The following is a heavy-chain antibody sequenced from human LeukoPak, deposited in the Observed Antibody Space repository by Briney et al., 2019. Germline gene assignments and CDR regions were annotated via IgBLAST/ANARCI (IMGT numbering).Heavy chain of an antibody. Sequence: GGSLRLSCAASGFTFSSYGMHWVRQAPGKGLEWVAVICYDGSNKYYADSVKGRFTISRDNSKNTLYLQMNSLRAEDTAVYYCAREYPPRNYYDSSGYLDYWGQGTLVTVSS. J-gene: IGHJ4*02. CDR1: GFTFSSYG. V-gene: IGHV3-33*01. CDR3: AREYPPRNYYDSSGYLDY. CDR2: ICYDGSNK. D-gene: IGHD3-22*01.